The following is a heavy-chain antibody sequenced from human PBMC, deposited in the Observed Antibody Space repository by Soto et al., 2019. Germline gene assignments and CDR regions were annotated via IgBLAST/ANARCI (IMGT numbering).Heavy chain of an antibody. CDR1: GFTYTSHW. J-gene: IGHJ4*02. V-gene: IGHV3-7*03. CDR3: ARDLDWALEC. CDR2: INKDGSEK. D-gene: IGHD3-9*01. Sequence: PGWSLRLSCAASGFTYTSHWMSLVRQAPGKGLEWVANINKDGSEKNYVDSVKGRFTISRDNAKNSLYLQINSLRAEDTAVYYCARDLDWALECWGQGTLVTVS.